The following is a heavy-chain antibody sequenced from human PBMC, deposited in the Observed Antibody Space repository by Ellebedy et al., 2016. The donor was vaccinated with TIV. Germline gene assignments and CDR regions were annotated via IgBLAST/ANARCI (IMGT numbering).Heavy chain of an antibody. CDR2: TYYRSKWHN. CDR1: GDSVSSNSAA. J-gene: IGHJ4*02. V-gene: IGHV6-1*01. CDR3: ARDQCGLVTSGTCNWAFDY. D-gene: IGHD1-1*01. Sequence: SQTLSLTCVIFGDSVSSNSAAWNWIRQSPSRGLEWLGRTYYRSKWHNDYAMSVIGRMTINADTSKNQFSLQLNSATPEDTAVYYCARDQCGLVTSGTCNWAFDYWGQGTLATVSS.